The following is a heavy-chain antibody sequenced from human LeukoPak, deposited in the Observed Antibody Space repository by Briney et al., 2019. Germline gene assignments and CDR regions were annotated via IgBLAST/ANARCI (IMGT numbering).Heavy chain of an antibody. V-gene: IGHV4-30-2*01. J-gene: IGHJ4*02. Sequence: SETLSLTCAVSGASISSGVYSWNWIRQPPGKGLEWIRFVYHSVNIHYNPSLTSRVTISVDRSKNQFSLKLTSVTAADTAVYYCARSRSGHYRYLEFWGQGTLVTVSS. D-gene: IGHD3-22*01. CDR3: ARSRSGHYRYLEF. CDR1: GASISSGVYS. CDR2: VYHSVNI.